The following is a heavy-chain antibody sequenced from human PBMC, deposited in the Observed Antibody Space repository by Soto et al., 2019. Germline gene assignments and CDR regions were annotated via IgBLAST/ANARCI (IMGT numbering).Heavy chain of an antibody. Sequence: QVQLQESGPGLVKPSQTLSLTCTVSGGSISSGGYYWSWIRQHPGKGLEWIGYIYYSGSTYYNPSLKSRVTISVDTSKNQLSLKLSSVTAADTAVYYCARGGGGDCHHGMDVWGQGTTVTVSS. V-gene: IGHV4-31*03. D-gene: IGHD2-21*02. CDR2: IYYSGST. J-gene: IGHJ6*02. CDR3: ARGGGGDCHHGMDV. CDR1: GGSISSGGYY.